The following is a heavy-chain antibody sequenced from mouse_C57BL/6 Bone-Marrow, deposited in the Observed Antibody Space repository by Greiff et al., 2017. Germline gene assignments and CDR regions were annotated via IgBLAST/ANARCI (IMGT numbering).Heavy chain of an antibody. Sequence: QVQLKQPGAELVMPGASVKLSCKASGYTFTSYWMHWVKPRPGQGLEWIGEIDPSDSSTNYNQKFKGKAPLTVDQSSSTAYMQRSSLTSEDSAVYYCARDYDDYWGQGTTLTVSS. J-gene: IGHJ2*01. CDR3: ARDYDDY. CDR1: GYTFTSYW. V-gene: IGHV1-69*01. CDR2: IDPSDSST.